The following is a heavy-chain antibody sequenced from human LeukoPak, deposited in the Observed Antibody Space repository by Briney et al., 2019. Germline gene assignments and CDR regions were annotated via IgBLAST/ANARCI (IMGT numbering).Heavy chain of an antibody. D-gene: IGHD3-22*01. CDR1: GFTFSNYW. CDR2: IKQDGSEQ. J-gene: IGHJ3*02. Sequence: PGGSLRLSCAASGFTFSNYWMSWVRQAPGKGLEWVANIKQDGSEQYYVDSLKGRITISRDNAKNSVSLQMNSLRVEDTAVYYCARRYYFDGSGFYFYAFDIWGQGTMVTVSS. V-gene: IGHV3-7*01. CDR3: ARRYYFDGSGFYFYAFDI.